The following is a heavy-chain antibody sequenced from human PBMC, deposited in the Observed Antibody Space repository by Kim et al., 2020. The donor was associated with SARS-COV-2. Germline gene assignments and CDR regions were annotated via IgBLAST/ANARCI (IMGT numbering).Heavy chain of an antibody. Sequence: NYNPSLKGRVTISVDTSKNQFSLKLSSVTAADTAVYYCARGGGYSYGAIDYWGQGTLVTVSS. J-gene: IGHJ4*02. V-gene: IGHV4-34*01. CDR3: ARGGGYSYGAIDY. D-gene: IGHD5-18*01.